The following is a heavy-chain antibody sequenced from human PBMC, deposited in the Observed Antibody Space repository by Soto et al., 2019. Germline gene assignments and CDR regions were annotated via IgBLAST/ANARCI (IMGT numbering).Heavy chain of an antibody. CDR1: GFTFRSYA. CDR3: AKDRRFGARQQLLFFGAFDI. D-gene: IGHD3-22*01. Sequence: GGPLRLSCAASGFTFRSYAMSGVRQAPGKGLEWVAAISGSGGSSYYADSGKGRFTIPRNTSKNTLYLQMYSLIAEVTAVYYCAKDRRFGARQQLLFFGAFDIWGQGTMVTVSS. V-gene: IGHV3-23*01. J-gene: IGHJ3*02. CDR2: ISGSGGSS.